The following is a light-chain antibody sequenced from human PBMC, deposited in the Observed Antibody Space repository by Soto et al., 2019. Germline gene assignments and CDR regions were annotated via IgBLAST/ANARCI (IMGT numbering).Light chain of an antibody. V-gene: IGKV1-12*01. J-gene: IGKJ4*01. CDR3: QQTYSFPLT. CDR1: QDIYNW. Sequence: IQMTQSPSFVSASVGDRVTITCRASQDIYNWLAWYQQKAGTAPKLLIYAASSLQSGVPSRFSGSGSGTDFTLTISSLQPEDFGTYFCQQTYSFPLTFGGGTKVDIK. CDR2: AAS.